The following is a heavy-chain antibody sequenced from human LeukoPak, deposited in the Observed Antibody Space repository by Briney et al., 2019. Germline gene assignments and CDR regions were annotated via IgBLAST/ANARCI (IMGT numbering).Heavy chain of an antibody. CDR3: AKDIGPRGQYHFDY. CDR2: ISWNSGSI. V-gene: IGHV3-9*03. CDR1: GFTFDDYA. D-gene: IGHD2-2*01. J-gene: IGHJ4*02. Sequence: GGSLRLSCAASGFTFDDYAMHWVRQAPGKGLEWVSGISWNSGSIGYADSVKGRFTISRDNAKNSLYLQMNSLRAEDMALYYCAKDIGPRGQYHFDYWGQGALVTVSS.